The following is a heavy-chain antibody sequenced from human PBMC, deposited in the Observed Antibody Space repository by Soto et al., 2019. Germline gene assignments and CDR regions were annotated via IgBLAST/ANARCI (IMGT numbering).Heavy chain of an antibody. CDR2: ILAYNGDT. J-gene: IGHJ6*02. V-gene: IGHV1-18*01. CDR3: ARAGDAPYYYYGLDV. D-gene: IGHD3-10*01. Sequence: ASVKVSCKTSGYTFSAYDIYWVRQAPGQGLEGMGWILAYNGDTNYAQKFQTRVTMTTDKSTDTAYMDLRSLTSDDTAIYYCARAGDAPYYYYGLDVWGQGTTVTVSS. CDR1: GYTFSAYD.